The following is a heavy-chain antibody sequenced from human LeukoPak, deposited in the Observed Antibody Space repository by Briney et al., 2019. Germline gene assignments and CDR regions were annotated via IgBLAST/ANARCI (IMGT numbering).Heavy chain of an antibody. D-gene: IGHD7-27*01. J-gene: IGHJ4*02. Sequence: ASVKVSCKASGYTFTGYCMHWVRQAPGQGLEWMGWINPNSGGTNYAQKFQGRVTMTWDTSISTAYMELSRLRSDDTAVYYCARDRAGVSDYWGQGTLVTVSS. CDR3: ARDRAGVSDY. CDR1: GYTFTGYC. V-gene: IGHV1-2*02. CDR2: INPNSGGT.